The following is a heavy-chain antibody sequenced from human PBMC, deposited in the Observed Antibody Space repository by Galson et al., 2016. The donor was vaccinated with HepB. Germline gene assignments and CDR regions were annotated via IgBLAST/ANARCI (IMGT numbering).Heavy chain of an antibody. J-gene: IGHJ4*02. CDR3: AKGTLPYCSGGTCYPLDY. CDR2: ITDSGDNS. Sequence: SLRLSCAASGFTFSSYAMIWARQAPGKGLEWLSVITDSGDNSFHAVSVRGRLTIPRDNSKNTLYLQMNSLGVEDTAVYYCAKGTLPYCSGGTCYPLDYWGQGTLVTVSS. D-gene: IGHD2-15*01. CDR1: GFTFSSYA. V-gene: IGHV3-23*01.